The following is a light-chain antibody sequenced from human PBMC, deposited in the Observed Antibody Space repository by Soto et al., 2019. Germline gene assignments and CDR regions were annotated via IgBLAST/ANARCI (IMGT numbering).Light chain of an antibody. CDR3: QHHSSTPHRYP. Sequence: EIVLTQSPGTLSLSPGERATLSCRASQTVSNNYLSWYQQKPGQAPRLLIYLASSRAIGIPDRFSGGGSGTHFTLTISRLEPEDFAVYYCQHHSSTPHRYPFGQGSRLEIK. V-gene: IGKV3-20*01. CDR2: LAS. J-gene: IGKJ2*01. CDR1: QTVSNNY.